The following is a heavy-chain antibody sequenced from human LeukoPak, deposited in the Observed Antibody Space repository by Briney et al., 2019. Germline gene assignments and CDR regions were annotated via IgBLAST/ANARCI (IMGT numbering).Heavy chain of an antibody. J-gene: IGHJ4*02. V-gene: IGHV5-51*03. CDR3: ASSLGIYDSSGYRVFDY. Sequence: PGESLKISCKGSGYSFTSYWIGWVRQMPGKGLEWMGIVYPGDSDTRYSPSFQGQVTISADKSISTAYLQWSSLKASDTAMYYCASSLGIYDSSGYRVFDYWGQGTLVTVSS. CDR2: VYPGDSDT. CDR1: GYSFTSYW. D-gene: IGHD3-22*01.